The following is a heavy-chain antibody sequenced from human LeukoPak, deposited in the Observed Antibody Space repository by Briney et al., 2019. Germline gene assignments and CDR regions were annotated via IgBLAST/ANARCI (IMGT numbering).Heavy chain of an antibody. V-gene: IGHV4-61*01. J-gene: IGHJ5*02. D-gene: IGHD2-21*02. CDR2: IYYSGNT. CDR3: AREYGDDNWFDP. Sequence: SETLSLTCTVSGGSVSSGSYYWSWIRQPPGKGLEWIGYIYYSGNTNYNPSLKSRVTISVDTSKNQFSLKLSSVTAADTAVYYCAREYGDDNWFDPWGQGTLVTVSS. CDR1: GGSVSSGSYY.